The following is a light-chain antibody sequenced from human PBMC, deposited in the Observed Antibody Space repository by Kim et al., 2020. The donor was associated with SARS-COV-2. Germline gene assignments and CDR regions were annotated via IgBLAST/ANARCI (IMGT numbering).Light chain of an antibody. CDR1: NIGSKS. V-gene: IGLV3-21*04. J-gene: IGLJ1*01. CDR2: YDS. CDR3: QVYDSTSDHYV. Sequence: SYELTQPPSVSVAPGKTAKITCGGNNIGSKSVHWYQQKPSQAPVMVMFYDSDRPSGIPERFSGSNSGNTAILTISTVEAGDEADYYCQVYDSTSDHYVFGTGTKVTVL.